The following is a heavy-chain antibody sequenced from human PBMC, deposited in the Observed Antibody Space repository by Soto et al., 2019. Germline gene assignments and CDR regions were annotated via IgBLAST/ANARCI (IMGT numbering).Heavy chain of an antibody. Sequence: GGSLRLSCAASGFTFDGYAMHWVRQAPGKGLEWVSGISWNSGSIGYADSVKGRFTISRDNAKNSLYLQMNSLRAEDTALYYCAKGRGDYYYYMDVWGKGTTVTVSS. CDR1: GFTFDGYA. CDR2: ISWNSGSI. CDR3: AKGRGDYYYYMDV. V-gene: IGHV3-9*01. J-gene: IGHJ6*03. D-gene: IGHD3-10*01.